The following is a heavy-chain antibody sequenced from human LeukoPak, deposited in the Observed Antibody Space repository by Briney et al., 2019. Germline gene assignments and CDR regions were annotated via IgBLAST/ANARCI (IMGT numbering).Heavy chain of an antibody. CDR1: GFTASSNY. D-gene: IGHD3-10*01. J-gene: IGHJ4*02. Sequence: PGGSLRLSCAASGFTASSNYMSWVRQAPGKGLEWVSVIYSGGSTYYADSVKGRFTISRDNSKNTLYLQMNSLRAEDTAVYYCALGELYLRYWGQGTLVTVSS. V-gene: IGHV3-53*01. CDR2: IYSGGST. CDR3: ALGELYLRY.